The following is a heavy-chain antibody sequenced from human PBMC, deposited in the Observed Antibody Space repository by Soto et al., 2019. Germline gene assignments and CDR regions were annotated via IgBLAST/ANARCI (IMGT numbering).Heavy chain of an antibody. V-gene: IGHV1-2*04. J-gene: IGHJ5*02. D-gene: IGHD2-15*01. Sequence: GASVKVSCKASGYTFTGYYMHWVRQAPGQGLEWMGWINPNSGGTNYAQKFQGWVTMTRDTSISTAYMELSRLRSDDTAVYYCAREVVAATSWFDPWGQGTLVTVSS. CDR2: INPNSGGT. CDR3: AREVVAATSWFDP. CDR1: GYTFTGYY.